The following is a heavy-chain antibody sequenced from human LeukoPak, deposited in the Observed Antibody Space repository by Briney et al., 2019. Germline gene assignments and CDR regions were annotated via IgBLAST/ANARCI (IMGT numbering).Heavy chain of an antibody. CDR2: IYTSGST. D-gene: IGHD6-13*01. J-gene: IGHJ2*01. V-gene: IGHV4-4*09. Sequence: SETLSLTCTVSGGSISSYYWSWIRQPPGKGLEWIGYIYTSGSTNYNPSLKSRVTISVDTSKNQFSLKLSSVTTADTAVYYCARRGIAAAGKDWYFDLWGRGTLVTVSS. CDR3: ARRGIAAAGKDWYFDL. CDR1: GGSISSYY.